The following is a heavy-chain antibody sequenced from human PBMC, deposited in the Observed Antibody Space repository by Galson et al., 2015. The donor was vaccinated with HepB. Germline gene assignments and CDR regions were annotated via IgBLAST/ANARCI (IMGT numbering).Heavy chain of an antibody. D-gene: IGHD5-24*01. V-gene: IGHV1-46*03. CDR2: INPSGGST. Sequence: GYTFTGYYMHWVRQAPGQGLEWMGIINPSGGSTSYAQKFQGRVTMTRDTSTSTAYMELSSLRSEDTAVYYCARGGDLEMATPDYWGQGTLVTVSS. CDR3: ARGGDLEMATPDY. CDR1: GYTFTGYY. J-gene: IGHJ4*02.